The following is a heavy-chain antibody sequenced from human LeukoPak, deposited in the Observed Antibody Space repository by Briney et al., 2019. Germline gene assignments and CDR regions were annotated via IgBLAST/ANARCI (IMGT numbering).Heavy chain of an antibody. CDR2: IKQDGSEK. V-gene: IGHV3-7*01. CDR1: GFIFSNYY. Sequence: GGSLRLSCAASGFIFSNYYMSWVRQAPGKGLEWVANIKQDGSEKYYVDSVKGRFTISRDNAKNSLYLHMNSLRAEDTAVYYCARDVQVATIYPLDYWGQGTLVTVSS. J-gene: IGHJ4*02. CDR3: ARDVQVATIYPLDY. D-gene: IGHD5-12*01.